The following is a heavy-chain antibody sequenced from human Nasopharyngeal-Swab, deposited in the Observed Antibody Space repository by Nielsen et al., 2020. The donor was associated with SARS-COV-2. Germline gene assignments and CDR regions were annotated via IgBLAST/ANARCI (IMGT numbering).Heavy chain of an antibody. Sequence: GGSLRLSCAASGFAFSDYYINWIRQAPGKGLEWVSFISSTADSIYTAASVRGRFIISRDNSKKSVFLQMNSPRGDDTAVYYCARGHGRLPGDMDVWGRGTMVTVSS. D-gene: IGHD2-15*01. V-gene: IGHV3-11*01. J-gene: IGHJ6*02. CDR2: ISSTADSI. CDR1: GFAFSDYY. CDR3: ARGHGRLPGDMDV.